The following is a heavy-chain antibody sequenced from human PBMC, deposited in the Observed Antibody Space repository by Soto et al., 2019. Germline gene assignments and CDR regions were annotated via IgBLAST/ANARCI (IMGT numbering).Heavy chain of an antibody. D-gene: IGHD5-12*01. CDR2: IYPGDSDT. CDR3: ASTDIVSTIDDGRDAFDI. V-gene: IGHV5-51*01. Sequence: GESLKISCKGSGYRFTNYWIGWVRQMPGKGLEWMGVIYPGDSDTRYSPSFQGQVTISADKSISTDYLQWSSLKASDTAIYYCASTDIVSTIDDGRDAFDIWGQGTMVTFSS. CDR1: GYRFTNYW. J-gene: IGHJ3*02.